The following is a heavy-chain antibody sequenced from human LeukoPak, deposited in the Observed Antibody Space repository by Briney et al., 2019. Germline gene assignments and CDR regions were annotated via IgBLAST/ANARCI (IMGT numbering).Heavy chain of an antibody. D-gene: IGHD3-3*01. CDR3: ARGLTYYDFWSGHHPGSYYMDV. CDR2: FYHSGST. V-gene: IGHV4-38-2*01. J-gene: IGHJ6*03. Sequence: PSETLSLTCALSGYSISSGYYWGWIRQPPGKGLEWIGSFYHSGSTYYNPSLKSRVTISVDTSKNQFSLKLSSVTAADTAVYYCARGLTYYDFWSGHHPGSYYMDVWGKGTTVTVSS. CDR1: GYSISSGYY.